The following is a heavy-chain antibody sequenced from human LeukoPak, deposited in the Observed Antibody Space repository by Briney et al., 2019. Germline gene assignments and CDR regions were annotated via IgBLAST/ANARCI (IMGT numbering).Heavy chain of an antibody. CDR1: GGTFSSYA. CDR2: ISAYNGNT. CDR3: ARDQGRGSYSI. V-gene: IGHV1-18*01. D-gene: IGHD1-26*01. J-gene: IGHJ4*02. Sequence: ASVKVSCKASGGTFSSYAISWVRQAPGQGLEWMGWISAYNGNTNYAQKLQGRVTMTTDTSTSTAYMELRSLRSDDTAVYYCARDQGRGSYSIWGQGTLVTVSS.